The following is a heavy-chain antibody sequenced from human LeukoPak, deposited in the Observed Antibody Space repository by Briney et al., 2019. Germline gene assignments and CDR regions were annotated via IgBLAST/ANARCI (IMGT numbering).Heavy chain of an antibody. V-gene: IGHV1-2*02. D-gene: IGHD6-19*01. J-gene: IGHJ4*02. Sequence: SGYTFXGYYMHWVRQAPGQGLEWMGWINPNSGGTNYAQKFQGRVTMTRDTSISTAYMELSRLRSDDTAVYYCARDHEIAVAGSGFDYWGQGTLVTVSS. CDR2: INPNSGGT. CDR1: GYTFXGYY. CDR3: ARDHEIAVAGSGFDY.